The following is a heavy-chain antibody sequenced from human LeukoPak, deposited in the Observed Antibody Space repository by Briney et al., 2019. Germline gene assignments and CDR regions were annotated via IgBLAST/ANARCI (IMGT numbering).Heavy chain of an antibody. D-gene: IGHD4-17*01. J-gene: IGHJ4*02. CDR3: ARRFGDYEFFEY. CDR2: IYPGDSDT. Sequence: GEPLKISCKGFGYSFTSYWIGWVRQMPGKGLDWMGIIYPGDSDTRISPSFQGQVTISADKSISTACLQWSSLKASDTAMYFCARRFGDYEFFEYWGQGALVAVSS. V-gene: IGHV5-51*01. CDR1: GYSFTSYW.